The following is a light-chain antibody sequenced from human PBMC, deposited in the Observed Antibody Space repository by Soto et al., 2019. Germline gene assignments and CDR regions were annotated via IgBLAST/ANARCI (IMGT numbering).Light chain of an antibody. CDR3: QQYHILPNT. Sequence: EIVMSHSPATLSVSPGESATLSCRASQSVSSNLAWHQQKPGQAPRILMYDASTRATGISARFSGSGSGTEFTLTISSLQSEDFALYYCQQYHILPNTFGQGTRLEIK. V-gene: IGKV3-15*01. J-gene: IGKJ5*01. CDR1: QSVSSN. CDR2: DAS.